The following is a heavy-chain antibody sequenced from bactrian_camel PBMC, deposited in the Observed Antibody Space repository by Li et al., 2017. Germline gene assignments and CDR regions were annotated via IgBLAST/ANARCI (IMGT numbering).Heavy chain of an antibody. CDR1: GYAFGRHC. CDR2: IYLRGGTL. CDR3: AADYININLWLGYVPPDYAFNN. Sequence: VQLVESGGGSVQAGGSLKLSCTTSGYAFGRHCMGWFRQAPGKEREGIAGIYLRGGTLYYWADSVKDRFTISHENAENTVYLHMASLKPEDTAMYYCAADYININLWLGYVPPDYAFNNWGQGTQVTVS. V-gene: IGHV3S40*01. J-gene: IGHJ4*01. D-gene: IGHD1*01.